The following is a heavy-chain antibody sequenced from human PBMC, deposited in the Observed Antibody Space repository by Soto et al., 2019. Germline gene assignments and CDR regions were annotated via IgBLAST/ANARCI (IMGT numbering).Heavy chain of an antibody. CDR2: ISAYNGNT. CDR3: ARVRYSSGWSRAYYFDY. J-gene: IGHJ4*02. CDR1: GYTFTSNG. D-gene: IGHD6-19*01. Sequence: GASVKLSCKESGYTFTSNGISWVRQAPGQGLEWMGWISAYNGNTNYAQKLQGRVTMTTDTSTSTAYMELRSLRSDDTAVYYCARVRYSSGWSRAYYFDYWGQGTLVTVSS. V-gene: IGHV1-18*01.